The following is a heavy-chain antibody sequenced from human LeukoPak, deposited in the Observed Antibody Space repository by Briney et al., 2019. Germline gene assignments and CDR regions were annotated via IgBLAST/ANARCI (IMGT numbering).Heavy chain of an antibody. CDR2: ISGSGGST. D-gene: IGHD4-17*01. CDR3: AKWSGDYPSYYLDY. J-gene: IGHJ4*02. CDR1: GFTFSSYA. Sequence: GGSLRLSCAASGFTFSSYAMSWVRQAPGKGLEWVSAISGSGGSTYYADSVRGRFTISRDASKNTVYLQMNSLRAEDTAVYSCAKWSGDYPSYYLDYWGQGTLVTVSS. V-gene: IGHV3-23*01.